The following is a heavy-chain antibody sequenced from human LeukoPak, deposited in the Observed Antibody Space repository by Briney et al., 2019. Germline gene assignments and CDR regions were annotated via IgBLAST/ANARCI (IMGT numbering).Heavy chain of an antibody. CDR2: ISSSGSTI. CDR1: GFTFSSYE. V-gene: IGHV3-48*03. D-gene: IGHD4-17*01. Sequence: GGSLRLSCAASGFTFSSYEMNWVRQAPGKGLKWVSYISSSGSTIYYADSVKGRFTISRDNAKNSLYLQMNSLRAEDTAVYYCARDWDYGDHCDYWGQGTLVTVSS. J-gene: IGHJ4*02. CDR3: ARDWDYGDHCDY.